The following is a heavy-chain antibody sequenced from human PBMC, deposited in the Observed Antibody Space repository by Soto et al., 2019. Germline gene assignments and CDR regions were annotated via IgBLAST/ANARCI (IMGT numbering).Heavy chain of an antibody. J-gene: IGHJ4*02. Sequence: SETLSLTCTVSGGSISSGDYYWSCVRQPPGKGLEWIGYIYYSGSTYYNPSLKSRVTISVDTSKNQFSLKPSSVTAADTAVYYCARVEYDYYGSGSYYNYWGQGTLVTVSS. CDR1: GGSISSGDYY. D-gene: IGHD3-10*01. CDR3: ARVEYDYYGSGSYYNY. CDR2: IYYSGST. V-gene: IGHV4-30-4*01.